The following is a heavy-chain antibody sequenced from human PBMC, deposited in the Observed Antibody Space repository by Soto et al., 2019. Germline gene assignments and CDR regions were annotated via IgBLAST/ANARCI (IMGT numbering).Heavy chain of an antibody. CDR1: GGSISSGDYH. J-gene: IGHJ4*02. V-gene: IGHV4-39*01. CDR2: IYYSGST. D-gene: IGHD1-26*01. Sequence: QLQLQESGPGQVKPSETLSLTCTVSGGSISSGDYHWGWIRHPPGKGLEWIGNIYYSGSTYYNPPPKSRVTILVDTAKNQLSRKLTSVTDADTAVYYCARGAGGTKGHQDFWGRGTMVIVAS. CDR3: ARGAGGTKGHQDF.